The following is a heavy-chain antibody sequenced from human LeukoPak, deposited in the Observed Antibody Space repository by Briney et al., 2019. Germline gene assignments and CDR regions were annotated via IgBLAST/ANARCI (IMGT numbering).Heavy chain of an antibody. CDR3: ARGRMATIDYYYGMDV. V-gene: IGHV3-30*04. CDR1: GFTFSSYA. CDR2: ISYDGSNK. J-gene: IGHJ6*02. Sequence: GGSLRLSCAASGFTFSSYAMHWVRQAPGKGLEWVAVISYDGSNKYYADSVKGRFTISRDNSKNTLYLQMNSLRAEDTAVYYCARGRMATIDYYYGMDVWGQGTTVTVSS. D-gene: IGHD5-24*01.